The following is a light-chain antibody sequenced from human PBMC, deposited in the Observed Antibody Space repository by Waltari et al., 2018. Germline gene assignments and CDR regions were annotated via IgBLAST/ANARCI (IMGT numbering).Light chain of an antibody. Sequence: QSVLTQPPSASGTPGQRVTISCSGSSSTIGSNTVNWYQHLPGTAPKLLIYSNHQRPSGVPDRFSGSKSGTSASLAISRLQSDDEADYYCALWDDSLNGPVFGGGTKLTVL. J-gene: IGLJ2*01. V-gene: IGLV1-44*01. CDR3: ALWDDSLNGPV. CDR2: SNH. CDR1: SSTIGSNT.